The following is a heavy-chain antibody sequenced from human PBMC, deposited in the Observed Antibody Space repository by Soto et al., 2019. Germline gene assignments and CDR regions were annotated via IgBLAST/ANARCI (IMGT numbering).Heavy chain of an antibody. Sequence: PGGYLRLSCATSGIIFSNFAMCWSRQSPGKGLEWVSGISGSGGRTYYADSVKGRFTTSRDNSTQTMHLHMNSLRAEDTARYYCAKEQDDYGDSVLGDSYYYHHYGLDVWGQGNTATGS. CDR1: GIIFSNFA. D-gene: IGHD4-17*01. CDR3: AKEQDDYGDSVLGDSYYYHHYGLDV. CDR2: ISGSGGRT. V-gene: IGHV3-23*01. J-gene: IGHJ6*02.